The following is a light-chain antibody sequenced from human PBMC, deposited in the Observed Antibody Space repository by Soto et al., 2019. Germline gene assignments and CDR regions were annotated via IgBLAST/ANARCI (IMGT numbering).Light chain of an antibody. J-gene: IGKJ4*01. CDR2: GAS. Sequence: EMVMTQSPATLSVSPGERATLACRASQSVNNKLAWYQKKPGQAPRLLIYGASTRVTGISARFSGSGSGTEFTLTISSLQSEDFAVYYCQQYNNWPLTFGGGTKVEIK. V-gene: IGKV3-15*01. CDR1: QSVNNK. CDR3: QQYNNWPLT.